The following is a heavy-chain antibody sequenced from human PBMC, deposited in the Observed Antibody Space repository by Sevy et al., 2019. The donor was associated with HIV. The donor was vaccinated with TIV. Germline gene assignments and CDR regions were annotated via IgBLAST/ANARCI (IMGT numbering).Heavy chain of an antibody. Sequence: GGSLRLSCVASGFNLSPYWMTWVRQAPGKGLEWVANIKQDGNEKYYVDSVKGRFTVSRDNATNALYLQMYSLRVEDTAVYFCASNTYHYDSNTYYPVYWGQGTRVTVSS. D-gene: IGHD3-22*01. J-gene: IGHJ4*02. CDR3: ASNTYHYDSNTYYPVY. CDR2: IKQDGNEK. V-gene: IGHV3-7*01. CDR1: GFNLSPYW.